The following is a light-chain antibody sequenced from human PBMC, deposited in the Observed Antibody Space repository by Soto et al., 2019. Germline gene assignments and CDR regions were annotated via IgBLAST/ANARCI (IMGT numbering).Light chain of an antibody. CDR2: DND. CDR3: GTWDSGLSSVV. CDR1: SSNIGNNY. J-gene: IGLJ2*01. V-gene: IGLV1-51*01. Sequence: QSVLMQPPSVSAAPGQKVTISCSGSSSNIGNNYVSWYQQFPGTAPKLLIFDNDKRPSEIPDRFSGSKSGTSATLGITGLQTGDEADYYCGTWDSGLSSVVFGGGTKVTVL.